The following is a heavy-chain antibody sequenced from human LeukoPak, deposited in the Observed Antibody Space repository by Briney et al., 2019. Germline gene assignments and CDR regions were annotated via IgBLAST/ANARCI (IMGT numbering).Heavy chain of an antibody. V-gene: IGHV3-21*01. CDR2: IRSSSSYI. D-gene: IGHD3-10*01. CDR1: GFTFSSYS. J-gene: IGHJ6*03. CDR3: ARDRSVLLWFGESYMDV. Sequence: GGSLRLSCAASGFTFSSYSMNWVRQAPGKGLEWVSSIRSSSSYIYYADSVKGRFTISRDNAKNSLYLQMNSLRAEDTAVYYCARDRSVLLWFGESYMDVWGKGTTVTISS.